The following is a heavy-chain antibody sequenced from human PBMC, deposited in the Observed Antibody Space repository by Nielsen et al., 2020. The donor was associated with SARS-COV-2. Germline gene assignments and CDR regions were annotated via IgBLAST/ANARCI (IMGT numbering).Heavy chain of an antibody. V-gene: IGHV3-23*01. Sequence: GESLKISCAASGFTFSSYAMSWVRQAPGKGLEWVSAISGSGGSTYYADSVKGRFTISRDNSKNTLYLQMNSLRAEDTAVYYCAKDESGIRYDFWSGYYRFDYWGQGTLVTVSS. CDR3: AKDESGIRYDFWSGYYRFDY. CDR2: ISGSGGST. CDR1: GFTFSSYA. D-gene: IGHD3-3*01. J-gene: IGHJ4*02.